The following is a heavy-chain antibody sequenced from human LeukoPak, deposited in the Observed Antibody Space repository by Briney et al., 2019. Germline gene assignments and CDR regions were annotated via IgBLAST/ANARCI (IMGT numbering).Heavy chain of an antibody. V-gene: IGHV3-23*01. Sequence: PGGSLRLSCAASGFTFSSYAMSWVRQAPGKGLEWVSSVSGSGTTTYYADSVKGRFTISRDNSKNMLFLQMNSLTAEDTAIYYCVRVDIVGSRKPGMDVWGQGTTVTVSS. CDR3: VRVDIVGSRKPGMDV. D-gene: IGHD2-21*01. J-gene: IGHJ6*02. CDR2: VSGSGTTT. CDR1: GFTFSSYA.